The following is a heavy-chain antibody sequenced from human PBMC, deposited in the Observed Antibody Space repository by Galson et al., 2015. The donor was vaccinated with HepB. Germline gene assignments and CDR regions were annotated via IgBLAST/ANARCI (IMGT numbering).Heavy chain of an antibody. Sequence: SLRLSCAGSGYTFNSAWMNWVRQAPGKGLEWVARIRTQSEGRTAYATPVKGRFTIARDDSNHALYLHMSNLKPEDTAMYYCTADVPEPLSQIDYWGQGTLVTVSS. V-gene: IGHV3-15*01. CDR2: IRTQSEGRT. CDR3: TADVPEPLSQIDY. D-gene: IGHD1-14*01. J-gene: IGHJ4*02. CDR1: GYTFNSAW.